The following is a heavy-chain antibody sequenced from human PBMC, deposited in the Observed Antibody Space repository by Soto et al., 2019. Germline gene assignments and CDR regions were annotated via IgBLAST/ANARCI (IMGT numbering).Heavy chain of an antibody. CDR1: GGSFSGYY. CDR3: ARGVRITIFGVVIIRGAYYFDY. CDR2: IYHSGST. J-gene: IGHJ4*02. D-gene: IGHD3-3*01. Sequence: SETLSLTCAVYGGSFSGYYWSWIRQPPGKGLEWIGEIYHSGSTNYNPSLKSRVTISVDTSKNQFSLKLSSVTAADTAVYYCARGVRITIFGVVIIRGAYYFDYWGQGTLVTVSS. V-gene: IGHV4-34*01.